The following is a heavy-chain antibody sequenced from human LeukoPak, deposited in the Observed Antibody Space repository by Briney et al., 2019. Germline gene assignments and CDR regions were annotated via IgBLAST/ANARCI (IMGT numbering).Heavy chain of an antibody. CDR1: GYTFTSYG. J-gene: IGHJ6*02. CDR2: ISAYNGNT. V-gene: IGHV1-18*01. D-gene: IGHD2-2*01. CDR3: ARGPLIYCSSTSCKEDGMDV. Sequence: ASVKVSCTASGYTFTSYGISWVRQAPGQGLEWMGWISAYNGNTNYAQKLQGRVTMTTDTSTSTAYMELRSLRSDNTAVYYCARGPLIYCSSTSCKEDGMDVWGQGTTVTVSS.